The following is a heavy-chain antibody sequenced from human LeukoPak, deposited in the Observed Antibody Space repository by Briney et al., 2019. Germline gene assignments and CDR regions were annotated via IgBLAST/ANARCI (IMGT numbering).Heavy chain of an antibody. Sequence: SGTLSLTCTVSGGSISSYYWSWIRQPPGKGLEWIGYIYYSGSTNYNPSLKSRVTISVDTSKNQFSLKLSSVTAADTAVYYCARLLPGTDEGDAFDIWGQGTMVTVSS. CDR1: GGSISSYY. J-gene: IGHJ3*02. CDR3: ARLLPGTDEGDAFDI. CDR2: IYYSGST. D-gene: IGHD1-1*01. V-gene: IGHV4-59*08.